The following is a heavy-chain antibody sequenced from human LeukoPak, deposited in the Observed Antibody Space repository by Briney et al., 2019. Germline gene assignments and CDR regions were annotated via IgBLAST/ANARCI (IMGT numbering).Heavy chain of an antibody. CDR2: ISYDGSNK. J-gene: IGHJ6*02. D-gene: IGHD2-15*01. Sequence: PGRSLRLSCAASGFTFSSYGMHWVRQAPGKGLEWVAVISYDGSNKYYADSVKGRFTISRDNSKNTLYLQMNSLRAEDTAVYYCAKDKRWCSGGSSYDSTGMDVWGQGTTVTVSS. CDR1: GFTFSSYG. V-gene: IGHV3-30*18. CDR3: AKDKRWCSGGSSYDSTGMDV.